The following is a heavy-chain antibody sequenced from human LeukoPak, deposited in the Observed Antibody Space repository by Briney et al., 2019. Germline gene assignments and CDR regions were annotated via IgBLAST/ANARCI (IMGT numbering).Heavy chain of an antibody. Sequence: SSETLSLTCGVSGGSITNTNYWTWVRQPPGKGLEWIGEVNLQGSTNYNPSLMSRVAIAVDTSENHISLQLTSVTAADTAVYYCAREGGPYRPLDYSGQGTLVTVSS. CDR3: AREGGPYRPLDY. CDR1: GGSITNTNY. CDR2: VNLQGST. J-gene: IGHJ4*02. V-gene: IGHV4-4*02.